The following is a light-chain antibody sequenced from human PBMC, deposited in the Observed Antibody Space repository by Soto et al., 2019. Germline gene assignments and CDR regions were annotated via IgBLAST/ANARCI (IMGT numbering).Light chain of an antibody. Sequence: EIVMTQYPDTLSVSPGGTVTLSCRASQSVRTNLAWYQHKPGQSPRLLIYGASNRATGFPARFSGSGSGTEFTLTISSLQSEDFAVYYCQQYSNWPETFGQGTKVDI. CDR1: QSVRTN. CDR2: GAS. CDR3: QQYSNWPET. J-gene: IGKJ1*01. V-gene: IGKV3-15*01.